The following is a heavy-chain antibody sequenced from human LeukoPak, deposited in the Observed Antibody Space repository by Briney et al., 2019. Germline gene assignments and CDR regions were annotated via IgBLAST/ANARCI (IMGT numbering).Heavy chain of an antibody. CDR2: TNSDGSTT. CDR3: ARASQGSFDY. D-gene: IGHD3-10*01. Sequence: GGSLRLSCAASGFTFSTYWMHWVRQAPGKGLVWVSRTNSDGSTTTYADSVKGRFTISRDNAKNTLYLQMNSLRAEDTAVYYCARASQGSFDYWGQGTLVTVSS. J-gene: IGHJ4*02. V-gene: IGHV3-74*01. CDR1: GFTFSTYW.